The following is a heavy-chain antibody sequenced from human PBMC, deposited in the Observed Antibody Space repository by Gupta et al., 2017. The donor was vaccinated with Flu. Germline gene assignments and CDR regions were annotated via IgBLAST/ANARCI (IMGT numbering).Heavy chain of an antibody. CDR2: ISGSGGST. D-gene: IGHD2-15*01. CDR1: GFTFSSYA. V-gene: IGHV3-23*01. J-gene: IGHJ4*02. CDR3: AKLGYCSGGSCRKNYYFDY. Sequence: EVQLLESGGGLVQPGGSLRLSCAASGFTFSSYAMSWVRQAQGQGLEWVSAISGSGGSTYYADSVKGRFTISRDNSKNTLYLQMNSLRAEDTAVYYCAKLGYCSGGSCRKNYYFDYWGQGTLVTVSS.